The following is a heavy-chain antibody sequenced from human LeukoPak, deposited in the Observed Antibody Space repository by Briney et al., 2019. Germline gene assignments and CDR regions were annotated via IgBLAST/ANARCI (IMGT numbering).Heavy chain of an antibody. CDR1: GFTFSSYG. V-gene: IGHV3-30*02. CDR2: VRNDGNIK. Sequence: PGGSLRLSCAASGFTFSSYGMHWVRQAPGKGLEWVAFVRNDGNIKYFADSVKGRFTISRDTSKSTLYLQMNSLRAEDTAVYYCAKGRYYDSSGYPIDYWSQGTLVTVSS. CDR3: AKGRYYDSSGYPIDY. J-gene: IGHJ4*02. D-gene: IGHD3-22*01.